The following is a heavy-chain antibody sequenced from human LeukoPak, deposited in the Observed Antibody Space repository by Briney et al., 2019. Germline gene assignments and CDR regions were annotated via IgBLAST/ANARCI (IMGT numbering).Heavy chain of an antibody. J-gene: IGHJ4*02. CDR2: IWYDGSNK. V-gene: IGHV3-33*06. D-gene: IGHD2-21*02. CDR1: GFTFSGYG. Sequence: GRSLRLSCAASGFTFSGYGMHWVRQTPGEGLEWVAFIWYDGSNKYYADSVKGRFTISRDNSKNTLYLQMNSLRAEDTAVYYCAKDSCGGDCYSFDYWGQGTLVTVSS. CDR3: AKDSCGGDCYSFDY.